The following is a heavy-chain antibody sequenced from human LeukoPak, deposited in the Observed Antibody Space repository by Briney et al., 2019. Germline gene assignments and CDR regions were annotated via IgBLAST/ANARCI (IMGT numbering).Heavy chain of an antibody. CDR2: IYYSGST. CDR3: ARGLRRTYYYDSSGYRNWFDP. D-gene: IGHD3-22*01. CDR1: GGSISSGGYY. V-gene: IGHV4-31*03. Sequence: PSETLSLTCTVSGGSISSGGYYWSWIRQHPGKGLEWIGYIYYSGSTYYNPSLKSRVTISVDTSKNQFSLKLSSATAADTAVYYCARGLRRTYYYDSSGYRNWFDPWGQGALVTVSS. J-gene: IGHJ5*02.